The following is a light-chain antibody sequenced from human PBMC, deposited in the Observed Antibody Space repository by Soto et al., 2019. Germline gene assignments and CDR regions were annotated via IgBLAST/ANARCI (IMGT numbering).Light chain of an antibody. CDR3: QQANSFPFT. V-gene: IGKV1D-12*01. CDR2: AAS. Sequence: DIQMTQSPSSVSASVGDRVTITCRASQGITSWLAWYQQKPGKAPKLLIYAASSLQSGVPSRFSGSGSGTDFSLQPEDFATYYCQQANSFPFTFGPGTKVDIK. J-gene: IGKJ3*01. CDR1: QGITSW.